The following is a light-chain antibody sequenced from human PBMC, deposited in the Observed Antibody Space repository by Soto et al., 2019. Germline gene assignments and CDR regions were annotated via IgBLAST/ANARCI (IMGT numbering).Light chain of an antibody. CDR2: NVS. CDR3: NSYTTSSTRV. V-gene: IGLV2-14*03. J-gene: IGLJ3*02. Sequence: QSALTQPASVSGSPGQSITISCTGSSSDVGGYNYVSWYQHHPGKAPKLLIYNVSDRPSGVSNRFSGSKSGNTASLTISGVQAEDEADYYCNSYTTSSTRVFGGGTKLTVL. CDR1: SSDVGGYNY.